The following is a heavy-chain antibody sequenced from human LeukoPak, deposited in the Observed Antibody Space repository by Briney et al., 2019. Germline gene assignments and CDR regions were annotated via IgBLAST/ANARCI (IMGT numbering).Heavy chain of an antibody. CDR1: GYSISSGYY. Sequence: PSETLSLTCAVSGYSISSGYYWGWIRQPPGKGLEWIGSIYYSGSTYYNPSLKSRVTISVDTSKNQFSLKLSSVTAADTAVYYCARSIAAAGTPSDYWGQGTLVTVSS. D-gene: IGHD6-13*01. J-gene: IGHJ4*02. CDR3: ARSIAAAGTPSDY. V-gene: IGHV4-38-2*01. CDR2: IYYSGST.